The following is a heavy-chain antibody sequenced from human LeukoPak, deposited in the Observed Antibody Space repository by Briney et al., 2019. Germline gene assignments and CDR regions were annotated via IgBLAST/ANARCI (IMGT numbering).Heavy chain of an antibody. J-gene: IGHJ6*03. CDR3: ARQHDSYSYYYIDV. CDR2: VYPSGIT. V-gene: IGHV4-4*07. CDR1: GGSISSYY. Sequence: PSETLSLTCTVAGGSISSYYWSWVRQFDGKGMEWVGRVYPSGITNYNHSLKSRVTMSEDKSKKQFTLTWRVVDAADQAFYYWARQHDSYSYYYIDVSGSGTTVSVSS.